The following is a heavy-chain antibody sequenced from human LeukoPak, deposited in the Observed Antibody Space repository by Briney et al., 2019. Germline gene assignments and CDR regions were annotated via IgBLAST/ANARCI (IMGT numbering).Heavy chain of an antibody. V-gene: IGHV3-23*01. CDR1: GFTFSSYA. D-gene: IGHD6-6*01. J-gene: IGHJ4*02. CDR2: ISGSGGST. Sequence: GGSLRLSCAASGFTFSSYATSWVRQAPGKGLEWVSAISGSGGSTHYADSVKGRFTISRDNSKNTLYLQMNSLRAEDTAVYYCATKIRQYELYSSSLDYWGQGTLVTVSS. CDR3: ATKIRQYELYSSSLDY.